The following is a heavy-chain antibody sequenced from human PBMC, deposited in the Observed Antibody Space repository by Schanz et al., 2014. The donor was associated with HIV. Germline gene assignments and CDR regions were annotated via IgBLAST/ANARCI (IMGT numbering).Heavy chain of an antibody. CDR1: GFTFSGYW. Sequence: QLVESGGGLVQPGGSLRLSCAASGFTFSGYWMSWVRQAPGKGLEWVSGINWNSGDIGYADSVKGRFTISRDNAKNSLYLQMNSLRAEDTAVYYCARGLGYWGQGTLVTVSS. CDR3: ARGLGY. V-gene: IGHV3-20*04. CDR2: INWNSGDI. J-gene: IGHJ4*02.